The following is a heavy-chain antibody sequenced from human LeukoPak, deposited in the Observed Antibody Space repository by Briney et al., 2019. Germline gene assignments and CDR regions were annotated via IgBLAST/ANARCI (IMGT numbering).Heavy chain of an antibody. CDR3: AKGYYYDSSGYYYFDY. D-gene: IGHD3-22*01. CDR2: ISGSGGST. V-gene: IGHV3-23*01. CDR1: GSTFSSYA. J-gene: IGHJ4*02. Sequence: GGSLRLSCAASGSTFSSYAMSWVRQAPGKGLEWVSAISGSGGSTYYADSVKGRFTISRDNSKNTLYLQMNSLRAEDTAVYYCAKGYYYDSSGYYYFDYWGQGTLVTVSS.